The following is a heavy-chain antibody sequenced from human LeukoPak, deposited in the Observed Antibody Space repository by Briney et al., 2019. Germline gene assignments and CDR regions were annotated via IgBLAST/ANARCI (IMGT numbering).Heavy chain of an antibody. V-gene: IGHV3-7*01. D-gene: IGHD6-6*01. CDR2: IKEDGSDK. CDR1: GFTFRNYW. J-gene: IGHJ4*02. CDR3: VRGSSSNSF. Sequence: GGSLRLSCTASGFTFRNYWMSWVRQAPGKGLECVAYIKEDGSDKNYVDSAKGRFTISRDNAKSSLYLQMNSLRVEDTAVYYCVRGSSSNSFWGQGTQVTVSS.